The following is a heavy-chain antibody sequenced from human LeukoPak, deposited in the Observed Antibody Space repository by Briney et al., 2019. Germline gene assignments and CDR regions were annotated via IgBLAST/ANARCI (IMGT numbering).Heavy chain of an antibody. CDR3: ARDYYYDSSGYYDY. CDR2: INSDGSST. Sequence: PGGSLRLSCAASGFTSSSYWMHWVRQAPGKGLVWVSRINSDGSSTSYADSVKGRFTISRDNAKNTLYLQVNSLRAEDTAVYYCARDYYYDSSGYYDYWGQGTPVTVSS. D-gene: IGHD3-22*01. CDR1: GFTSSSYW. V-gene: IGHV3-74*01. J-gene: IGHJ4*02.